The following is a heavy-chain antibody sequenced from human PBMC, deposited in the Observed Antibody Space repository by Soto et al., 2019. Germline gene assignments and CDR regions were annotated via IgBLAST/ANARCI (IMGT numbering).Heavy chain of an antibody. CDR2: IXXXSDRI. Sequence: EVQLVESGGGLVQPGRSLRLSCVASGVTLKDYAMHWVRQAPGRGLEWVSGIXXXSDRIGYGDSVKGRFTISRDNAKXXXXXXXXXXXXXXXXXXXXXXXXXXXXXDVWGKGTTVTVSS. V-gene: IGHV3-9*01. J-gene: IGHJ6*04. CDR3: XXXXXXXXXDV. CDR1: GVTLKDYA.